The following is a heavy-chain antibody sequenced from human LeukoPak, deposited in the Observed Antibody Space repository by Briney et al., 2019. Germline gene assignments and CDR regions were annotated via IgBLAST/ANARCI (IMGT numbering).Heavy chain of an antibody. CDR2: IIPIFGTA. J-gene: IGHJ5*02. D-gene: IGHD4-17*01. Sequence: SVKVSCKASGGTFSSYAISWVRQAPGQGLEWMGRIIPIFGTANYAQKFQGRVTITADKSTSTAYMELSSLRSEDTAVYYCARVGGNRDYGDYVRWFDPWGQGTLVTVSS. CDR1: GGTFSSYA. V-gene: IGHV1-69*06. CDR3: ARVGGNRDYGDYVRWFDP.